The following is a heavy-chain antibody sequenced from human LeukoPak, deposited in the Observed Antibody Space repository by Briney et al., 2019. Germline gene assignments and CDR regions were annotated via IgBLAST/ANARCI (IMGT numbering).Heavy chain of an antibody. CDR2: ISNTGKTI. CDR1: GFTFSTYE. J-gene: IGHJ5*01. CDR3: ARGLYSNSGGWFDS. V-gene: IGHV3-48*03. D-gene: IGHD6-13*01. Sequence: GGSLRLSCAASGFTFSTYEMNWVRQAPGKGLEWISCISNTGKTIYYADSVKGRLTISRDNAQNSLLQLNSLRAEDTAVYYCARGLYSNSGGWFDSWGQGTLVTVSS.